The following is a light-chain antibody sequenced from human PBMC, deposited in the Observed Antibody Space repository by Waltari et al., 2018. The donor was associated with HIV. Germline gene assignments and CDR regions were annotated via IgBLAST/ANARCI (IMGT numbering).Light chain of an antibody. CDR2: DDI. Sequence: SSVLTQTPSVSVAPGQPARITCGGDNIGNRRVPWYQQKPGQAPVLVVYDDIDRPSGIPERFSGSRSGNTATLTISRVEVGDEDDYYCQVWDTNSDHRVFGGGTKLTVL. V-gene: IGLV3-21*02. CDR3: QVWDTNSDHRV. CDR1: NIGNRR. J-gene: IGLJ2*01.